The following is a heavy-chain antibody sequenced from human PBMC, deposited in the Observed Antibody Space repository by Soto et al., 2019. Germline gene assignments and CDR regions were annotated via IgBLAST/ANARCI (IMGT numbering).Heavy chain of an antibody. V-gene: IGHV3-48*04. CDR3: AGLAQQHCTGCFDP. D-gene: IGHD6-13*01. CDR2: IRSSSSTI. CDR1: GFTFSSYS. Sequence: GGSLRLSCAASGFTFSSYSMNWVRQAPGKGLEWVSYIRSSSSTIYYADSWKGRSTITRDNAKNSLYLEMNSLRAGDRAVYYFAGLAQQHCTGCFDPWGQGTLVTVSS. J-gene: IGHJ5*02.